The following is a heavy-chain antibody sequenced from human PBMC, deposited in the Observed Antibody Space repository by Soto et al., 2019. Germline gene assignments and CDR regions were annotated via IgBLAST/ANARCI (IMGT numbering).Heavy chain of an antibody. CDR2: ISGSGGST. Sequence: GALRLSCAASGFTFSSYAMSWVRQAPGKGLEWVSAISGSGGSTYYADSVKGRFTISRDNSKNTLYLQMNSLRAEDTAVYYCAKAAVPAAPRSGLLDYWGQGTLVTVSS. CDR1: GFTFSSYA. J-gene: IGHJ4*02. CDR3: AKAAVPAAPRSGLLDY. V-gene: IGHV3-23*01. D-gene: IGHD2-2*01.